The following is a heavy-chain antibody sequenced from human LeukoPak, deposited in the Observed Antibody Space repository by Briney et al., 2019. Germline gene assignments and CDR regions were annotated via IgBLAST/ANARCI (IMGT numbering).Heavy chain of an antibody. V-gene: IGHV1-18*01. CDR1: GFTFARYG. CDR3: ARGFEDAFDI. Sequence: ASVKVSCKTSGFTFARYGISWVRQAPRQGLEWMGWISGYNGDRNYAQKFQDRLTIITDTSTTTAYMELRSLRSDDTAVYYCARGFEDAFDIWGQGTMVTVSS. CDR2: ISGYNGDR. J-gene: IGHJ3*02. D-gene: IGHD3-16*01.